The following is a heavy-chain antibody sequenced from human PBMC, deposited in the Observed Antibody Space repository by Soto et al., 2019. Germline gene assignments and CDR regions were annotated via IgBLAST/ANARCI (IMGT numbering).Heavy chain of an antibody. J-gene: IGHJ3*02. D-gene: IGHD3-10*01. CDR2: IYPGDSDT. CDR1: GYSFTSYW. CDR3: ARQGAITMVRGVIVNDAFDI. Sequence: PGESLKISCKGSGYSFTSYWIGWVRQMPGKGLEWMGIIYPGDSDTRYSPSFQGQVTISADKSISTAYLQWSSLKASDTAMYYCARQGAITMVRGVIVNDAFDIWGQGTMVTVSS. V-gene: IGHV5-51*01.